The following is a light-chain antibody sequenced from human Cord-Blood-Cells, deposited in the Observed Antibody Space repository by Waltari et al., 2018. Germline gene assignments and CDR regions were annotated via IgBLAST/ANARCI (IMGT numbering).Light chain of an antibody. V-gene: IGKV3-15*01. CDR3: QQYNNWPPWT. CDR2: SAS. Sequence: EIVMTQSPATLSVSPGERATLSCRASQSVSSNLAWYQQKPGKAPRLLIYSASTMATGIPARFSGSGSGTEFTLTISNLQSEDFAIYYCQQYNNWPPWTFGRRTKVEIK. J-gene: IGKJ1*01. CDR1: QSVSSN.